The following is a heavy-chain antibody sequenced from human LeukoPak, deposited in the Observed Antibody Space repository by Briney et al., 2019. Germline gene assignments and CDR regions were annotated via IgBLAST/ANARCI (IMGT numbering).Heavy chain of an antibody. CDR2: IYYSGST. J-gene: IGHJ6*02. Sequence: PSETLSLTCSVSGGSISSYYWSWIRQPPGKGLEWIGYIYYSGSTNYNPSLKSRVTISVDTSKKQFSLKLSSVTTADTAVYYCARDRQLVTYYYYGMDVWGQGTTVTVSS. CDR1: GGSISSYY. CDR3: ARDRQLVTYYYYGMDV. V-gene: IGHV4-59*12. D-gene: IGHD6-6*01.